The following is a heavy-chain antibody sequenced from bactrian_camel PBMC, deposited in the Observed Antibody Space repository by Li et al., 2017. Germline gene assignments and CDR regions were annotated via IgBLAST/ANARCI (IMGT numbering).Heavy chain of an antibody. D-gene: IGHD3*01. CDR1: GYSPNFGREW. Sequence: HVQLVESGGGSVQAGGSLRLSCAASGYSPNFGREWMGWFRQAPGKEREGVARIYSGSVEYTYYADSVKGRFTISQDMSKSTLTLQMNNLKPEDTAMYYCAARRSPPVGSCYEGRSTDFFDWGQGTQVTVS. J-gene: IGHJ4*01. V-gene: IGHV3S6*01. CDR3: AARRSPPVGSCYEGRSTDFFD. CDR2: IYSGSVEYT.